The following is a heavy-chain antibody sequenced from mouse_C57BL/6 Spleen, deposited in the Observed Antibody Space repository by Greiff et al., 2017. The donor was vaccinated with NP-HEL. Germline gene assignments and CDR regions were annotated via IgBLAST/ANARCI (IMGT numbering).Heavy chain of an antibody. D-gene: IGHD2-2*01. Sequence: EVQLVESGGGLVQPGGSLSLSCAASGFTFTDYYMSWVRQPPGKALEWLGFIRNKANGYTTEYSASVKGRFTISKDNSQSILYLQMNALRAEDSATYYRARGGRLRYLDVWGTRTTVTVSS. J-gene: IGHJ1*03. CDR1: GFTFTDYY. CDR2: IRNKANGYTT. CDR3: ARGGRLRYLDV. V-gene: IGHV7-3*01.